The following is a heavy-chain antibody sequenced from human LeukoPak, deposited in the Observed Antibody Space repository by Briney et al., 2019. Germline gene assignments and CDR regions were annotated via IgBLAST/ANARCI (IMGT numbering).Heavy chain of an antibody. J-gene: IGHJ3*02. V-gene: IGHV4-31*03. CDR2: IYYSGST. D-gene: IGHD3-22*01. Sequence: SETLSLTCTVSGGSISSGGYYWSWIRQHPGEGLEWIGYIYYSGSTYYNPSLKSRVTISVDTSKNQFSLNLSSVTAADTAVYYCARDRRKYYYDSSGYSEAFDIWGQGTMVTVSS. CDR1: GGSISSGGYY. CDR3: ARDRRKYYYDSSGYSEAFDI.